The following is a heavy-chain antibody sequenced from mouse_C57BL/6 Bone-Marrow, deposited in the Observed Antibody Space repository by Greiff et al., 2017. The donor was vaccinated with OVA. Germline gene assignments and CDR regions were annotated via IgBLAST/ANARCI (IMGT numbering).Heavy chain of an antibody. CDR2: ISYSGST. V-gene: IGHV3-1*01. CDR1: GYSITSGYD. J-gene: IGHJ4*01. Sequence: EVKLVESGPGMVKPSQSLSLTCTVTGYSITSGYDWHWIRHFPGNKLEWMGYISYSGSTNYNPSLKSRISITHDTSKNHFFLKLNSVTTEDTATYYCASGGSSPYAMDYWGQGTSVTVSS. CDR3: ASGGSSPYAMDY. D-gene: IGHD1-1*01.